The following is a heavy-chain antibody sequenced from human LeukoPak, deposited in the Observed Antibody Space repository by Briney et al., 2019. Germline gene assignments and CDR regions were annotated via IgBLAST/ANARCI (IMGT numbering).Heavy chain of an antibody. J-gene: IGHJ4*02. CDR2: INPNSGGT. V-gene: IGHV1-2*02. CDR1: GYTFTGYY. Sequence: ASVKVSCKASGYTFTGYYMHWVRQAPGQGLEWMGWINPNSGGTNYAQKFQGRVTMTRDTSISTAYMELSRLRSDDTAVYYCARDGYDFWSGSSFDYWGQGTLVTVSS. D-gene: IGHD3-3*01. CDR3: ARDGYDFWSGSSFDY.